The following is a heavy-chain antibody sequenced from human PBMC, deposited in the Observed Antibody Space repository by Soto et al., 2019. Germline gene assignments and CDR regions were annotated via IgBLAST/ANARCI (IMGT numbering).Heavy chain of an antibody. CDR2: MNPNSGNT. D-gene: IGHD2-15*01. Sequence: ASVKVSCKASGYTFTSYDINCVRQATGQGLEWMGWMNPNSGNTGYAQKFQGRVTMTRNTSISTAYMELSSLRSEDTAVYYCARAGVAYCSGGSCYPYYYYGMDVWGQGTTVTVSS. CDR1: GYTFTSYD. J-gene: IGHJ6*02. CDR3: ARAGVAYCSGGSCYPYYYYGMDV. V-gene: IGHV1-8*01.